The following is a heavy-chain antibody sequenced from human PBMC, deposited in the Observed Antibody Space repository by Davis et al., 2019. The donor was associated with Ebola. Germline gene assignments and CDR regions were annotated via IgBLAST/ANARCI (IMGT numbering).Heavy chain of an antibody. Sequence: PGGSLRLSCAASGFTFDDYAMHWVRQAPGKGLEWVSGISWNSGSIGYADSVKGRFTISRDNAKNSLYLQMNSLRAEDTALYYCAKDIGYGDRRLGAFDIWGQGTMVTVSS. V-gene: IGHV3-9*01. J-gene: IGHJ3*02. D-gene: IGHD4-17*01. CDR2: ISWNSGSI. CDR3: AKDIGYGDRRLGAFDI. CDR1: GFTFDDYA.